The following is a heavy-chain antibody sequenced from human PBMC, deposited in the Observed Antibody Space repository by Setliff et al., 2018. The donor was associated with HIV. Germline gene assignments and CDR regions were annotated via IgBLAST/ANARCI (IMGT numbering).Heavy chain of an antibody. J-gene: IGHJ3*02. CDR1: GKSLSNYW. CDR3: SRVIAVAGHDFANTPGDI. D-gene: IGHD6-19*01. V-gene: IGHV5-10-1*01. CDR2: IDPSDSYI. Sequence: PGESLNISCKGSGKSLSNYWNNWVRQMPGKGLEWMGRIDPSDSYINYGPSFQVHVTISADKSTNTAFLHGSSLKASDSAMYYCSRVIAVAGHDFANTPGDIWGQGTMVTVSS.